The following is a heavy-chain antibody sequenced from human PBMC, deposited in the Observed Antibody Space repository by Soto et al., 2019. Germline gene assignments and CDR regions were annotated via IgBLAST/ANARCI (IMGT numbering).Heavy chain of an antibody. V-gene: IGHV2-26*01. D-gene: IGHD1-26*01. Sequence: QVTLKESGPVLVKPTETLTLTCSVSGFSLSKARMGVSWIRQPPGKALEWLAHIFWNHERSYNTSLKSRLTISRDTSKSQVVLTMTNVDPVDTGTYFCARALREGLPIYYFDSWGQGTLVTVSS. CDR3: ARALREGLPIYYFDS. CDR2: IFWNHER. J-gene: IGHJ4*02. CDR1: GFSLSKARMG.